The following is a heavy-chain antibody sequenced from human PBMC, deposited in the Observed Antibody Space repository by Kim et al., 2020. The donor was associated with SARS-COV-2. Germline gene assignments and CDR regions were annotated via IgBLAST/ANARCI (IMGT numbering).Heavy chain of an antibody. J-gene: IGHJ4*02. CDR3: ARDPYSSSWHPLSY. V-gene: IGHV3-30*01. Sequence: IKDRFTSSRDDSENTLYLQMNGLTPEDTAVYFCARDPYSSSWHPLSYWGQGTLVTVSS. D-gene: IGHD6-13*01.